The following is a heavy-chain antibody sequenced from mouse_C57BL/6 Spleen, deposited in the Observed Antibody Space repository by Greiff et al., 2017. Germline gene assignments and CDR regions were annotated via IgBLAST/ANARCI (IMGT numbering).Heavy chain of an antibody. CDR3: TRGGFYYAMDY. CDR1: GFTFSNYW. Sequence: EVKLMESGGGLVQPGGSMKLSCVASGFTFSNYWMNWVRQSPEKGLEWVAQIRLKSDNYATHYAESVKGRFTISRDDSKSSVYLQMNNLRAEDTGIYYCTRGGFYYAMDYWGQGTSVTVSS. J-gene: IGHJ4*01. CDR2: IRLKSDNYAT. V-gene: IGHV6-3*01.